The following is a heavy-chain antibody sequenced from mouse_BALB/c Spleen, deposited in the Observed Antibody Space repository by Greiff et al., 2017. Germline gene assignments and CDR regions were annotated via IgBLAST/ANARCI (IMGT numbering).Heavy chain of an antibody. Sequence: VQGVESGPGLVAPSQSLSITCTVSGFSLTSYGVHWVRQPPGKGLEWLGVIWAGGSTNYNSALMSRLSISKDNSKSQVFLKMNSLQTDDTAMYYCARRSRLDDYDTGYAMDYWGQGTSVTVSS. CDR1: GFSLTSYG. CDR3: ARRSRLDDYDTGYAMDY. J-gene: IGHJ4*01. CDR2: IWAGGST. V-gene: IGHV2-9*02. D-gene: IGHD2-4*01.